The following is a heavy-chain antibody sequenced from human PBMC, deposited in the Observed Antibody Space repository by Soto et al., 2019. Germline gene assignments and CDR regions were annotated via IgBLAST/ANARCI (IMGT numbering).Heavy chain of an antibody. CDR1: GGSISSSSYY. V-gene: IGHV4-39*01. J-gene: IGHJ3*02. CDR2: IYYSGST. Sequence: PSETLSLTCTVSGGSISSSSYYWVWIRHPPGKGLEWIGSIYYSGSTYYNPSLKSRVTISVDTSKNQFSLKLSSVTAADTAVYYCASSSIAARRGAFDIWGQGTMVTVSS. CDR3: ASSSIAARRGAFDI. D-gene: IGHD6-6*01.